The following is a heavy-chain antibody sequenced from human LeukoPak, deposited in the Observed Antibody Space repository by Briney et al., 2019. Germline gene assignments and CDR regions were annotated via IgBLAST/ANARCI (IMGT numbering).Heavy chain of an antibody. J-gene: IGHJ4*02. D-gene: IGHD1-26*01. Sequence: GGSLRLSCAASGFTFSSYNMNWVRQAPGKGLEWVSSISGSSSYIYYADSAKGRFSISRDNAKKSLYLQMNSLRAEDTAVYYCARAATVGTTRPGTHFDYWGQGTLVTVSS. CDR3: ARAATVGTTRPGTHFDY. V-gene: IGHV3-21*01. CDR2: ISGSSSYI. CDR1: GFTFSSYN.